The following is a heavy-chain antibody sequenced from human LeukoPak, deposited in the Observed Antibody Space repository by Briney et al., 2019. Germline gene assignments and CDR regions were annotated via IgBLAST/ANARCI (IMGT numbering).Heavy chain of an antibody. Sequence: GRSLRLSCAASGFTFSSYGMHWVRQAPGKGLEWVAVIWYDGSNKYYADSVKGRFTISRDNSKNTLYLQMNSLSAEDTAVYYCARDQSSGWYFDYWGQGTLVTVSS. J-gene: IGHJ4*02. D-gene: IGHD6-19*01. CDR2: IWYDGSNK. V-gene: IGHV3-33*01. CDR1: GFTFSSYG. CDR3: ARDQSSGWYFDY.